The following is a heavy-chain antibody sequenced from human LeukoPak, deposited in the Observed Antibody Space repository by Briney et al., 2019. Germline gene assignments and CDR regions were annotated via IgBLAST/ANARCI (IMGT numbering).Heavy chain of an antibody. CDR2: IYSSGST. Sequence: SETLSLTCTVSGDSFSGYYWGWIRQPPGKGLECVGYIYSSGSTNYNPSLKSRVTISVDTSKNQFSLKLSSVTAADTAVYYCARINYYDSSEMDYWGQGTLVTVSS. J-gene: IGHJ4*02. V-gene: IGHV4-4*09. CDR1: GDSFSGYY. D-gene: IGHD3-22*01. CDR3: ARINYYDSSEMDY.